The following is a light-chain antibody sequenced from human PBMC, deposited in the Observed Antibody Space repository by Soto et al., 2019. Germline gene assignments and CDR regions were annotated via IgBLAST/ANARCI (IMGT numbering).Light chain of an antibody. CDR1: SRDVGAYDY. CDR3: CSYADGSIYF. V-gene: IGLV2-14*03. CDR2: YVD. Sequence: QSVLTQPASVSGSPGQSITISCTGTSRDVGAYDYVSWYLQYPDKAPQLLIYYVDRRPSGVSSRFSGSKSGNTASLTISGRQAEDEGDYYCCSYADGSIYFFGTGTKVTVL. J-gene: IGLJ1*01.